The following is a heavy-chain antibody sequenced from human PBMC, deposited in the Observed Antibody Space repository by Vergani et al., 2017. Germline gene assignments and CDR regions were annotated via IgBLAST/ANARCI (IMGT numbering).Heavy chain of an antibody. CDR1: GYTFTDYY. V-gene: IGHV1-2*02. D-gene: IGHD6-13*01. J-gene: IGHJ6*02. CDR3: ARALSSSWYYYYYGMDV. CDR2: INPNSGGT. Sequence: QVQLVQSGAEVKKPGASVKVSCKASGYTFTDYYIHWVRQAPGQGLEWMGCINPNSGGTNYAQKFQGGVTMTRDTSISTAYMEVSSLRSEDTAVYYCARALSSSWYYYYYGMDVWGQGTTVTVSS.